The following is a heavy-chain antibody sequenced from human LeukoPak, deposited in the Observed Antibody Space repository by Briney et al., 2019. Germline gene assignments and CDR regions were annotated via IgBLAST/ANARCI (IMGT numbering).Heavy chain of an antibody. CDR1: GYSISSGYY. CDR3: ARAPPYYDFWSGYPVDY. D-gene: IGHD3-3*01. CDR2: IYHSGST. V-gene: IGHV4-38-2*02. J-gene: IGHJ4*02. Sequence: PSETLSLTCTVSGYSISSGYYWGWIRQPPGKGLEWIGSIYHSGSTYYNPSLKSRVTISVDTSKNQFSLKLSSVTAADTAVYYCARAPPYYDFWSGYPVDYWGQGTLVTVSS.